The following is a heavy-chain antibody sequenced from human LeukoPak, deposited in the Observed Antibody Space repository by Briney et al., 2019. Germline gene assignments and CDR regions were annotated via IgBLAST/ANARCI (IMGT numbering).Heavy chain of an antibody. D-gene: IGHD1-26*01. CDR2: INPNSGGT. V-gene: IGHV1-2*02. CDR1: GYTFTGYY. J-gene: IGHJ4*02. CDR3: ARGHSGXXXXGTMSYFDY. Sequence: ASVKLSCTASGYTFTGYYIHWVGQAPGQGLEWMGWINPNSGGTNYAQKFQGRVTMPRDKYISTAYMELSRLRSDATAVYYCARGHSGXXXXGTMSYFDYWGQGTLVT.